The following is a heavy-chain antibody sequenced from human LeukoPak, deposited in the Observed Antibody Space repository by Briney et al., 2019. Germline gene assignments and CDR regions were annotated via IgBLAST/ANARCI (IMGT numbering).Heavy chain of an antibody. CDR3: ARANGGADY. CDR2: INPNSGGT. D-gene: IGHD3-10*01. V-gene: IGHV1-2*02. Sequence: CMGWINPNSGGTNYAQKFQGRVTMTSDTSISTAYMELSRLRSDDTAVYYCARANGGADYWGQGTLVTVSS. J-gene: IGHJ4*02.